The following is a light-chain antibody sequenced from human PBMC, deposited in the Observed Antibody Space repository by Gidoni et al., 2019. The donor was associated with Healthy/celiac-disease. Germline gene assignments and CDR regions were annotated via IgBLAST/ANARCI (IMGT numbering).Light chain of an antibody. CDR2: GNS. J-gene: IGLJ3*02. V-gene: IGLV1-40*01. Sequence: QSVLTQPPSVSGAPGPRVTISCTGSSSNIGAGYDVHWYQQLPGTAPKLLIYGNSNRPSGVPDRFSGSKSGTSASLAITGLQAEDEADYYCQSYDSSSWVFGGGTKLTVL. CDR3: QSYDSSSWV. CDR1: SSNIGAGYD.